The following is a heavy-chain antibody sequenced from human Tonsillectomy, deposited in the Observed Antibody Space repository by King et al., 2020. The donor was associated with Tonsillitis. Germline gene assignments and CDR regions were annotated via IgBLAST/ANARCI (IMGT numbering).Heavy chain of an antibody. CDR2: IKQDGSEK. Sequence: VQLVESGGGLVQPGGSLRLSCAASGFTFSSYWMSWVRQAPGKGLEWVANIKQDGSEKYYVDSVKGRFTISRDNAKNSLYLQMNSLRAEDTAVYYCARGGKRAYCGGDCYPYYFDYWGQGTLVTVSS. D-gene: IGHD2-21*02. CDR3: ARGGKRAYCGGDCYPYYFDY. CDR1: GFTFSSYW. V-gene: IGHV3-7*01. J-gene: IGHJ4*02.